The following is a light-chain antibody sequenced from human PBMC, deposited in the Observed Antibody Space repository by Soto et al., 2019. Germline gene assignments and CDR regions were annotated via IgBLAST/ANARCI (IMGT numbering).Light chain of an antibody. CDR3: QSYDSSLSGWL. CDR1: SSNIGAGYN. J-gene: IGLJ3*02. CDR2: GDS. V-gene: IGLV1-40*01. Sequence: QAVVTQPPSVSGAPGQRVTISCTGSSSNIGAGYNVHWYLQVPGTAPKLLIYGDSNRPSGVPDRFSGSKSGTSASLAITGLQAEDEADYYCQSYDSSLSGWLFGGGTKLTVL.